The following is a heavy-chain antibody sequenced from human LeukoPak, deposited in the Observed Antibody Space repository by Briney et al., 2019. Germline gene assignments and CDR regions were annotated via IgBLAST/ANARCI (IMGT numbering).Heavy chain of an antibody. J-gene: IGHJ4*02. CDR1: GYSFTSYW. CDR3: VQCGGDCYTSSH. V-gene: IGHV5-51*01. CDR2: IYPGDSNT. D-gene: IGHD2-21*02. Sequence: GESLKISCESSGYSFTSYWIGWVRQMPGKGLEWMGIIYPGDSNTRHSPSFQGQVTISADKSISTAYLQWSSLKASDSAMYYCVQCGGDCYTSSHWGQGTLVTVSS.